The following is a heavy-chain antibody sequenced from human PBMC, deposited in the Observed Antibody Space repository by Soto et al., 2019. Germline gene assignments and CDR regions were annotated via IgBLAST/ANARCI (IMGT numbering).Heavy chain of an antibody. CDR1: GGSISSGGYY. J-gene: IGHJ4*02. Sequence: SETLSLTCTVSGGSISSGGYYWSWIRQHPGKGLEWIGYIYYSGITYYNPSLKSRVTISVDTSKNQFSLKLSSVTAADTAVYYCARDTLIGGLYWGQGTLVTVSS. CDR3: ARDTLIGGLY. V-gene: IGHV4-31*03. D-gene: IGHD3-22*01. CDR2: IYYSGIT.